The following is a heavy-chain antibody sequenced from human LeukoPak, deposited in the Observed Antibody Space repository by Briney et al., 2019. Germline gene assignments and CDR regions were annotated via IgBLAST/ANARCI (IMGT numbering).Heavy chain of an antibody. D-gene: IGHD3-10*01. CDR1: GFIFISYW. CDR3: ADGDYMDV. CDR2: IKQDGSEK. J-gene: IGHJ6*03. Sequence: GGSLRLSCAASGFIFISYWMSWVRQAPGKGLEWVANIKQDGSEKYYVESVKGRFSISRDNAKNSLYLQMNSLRAEDTAVYYCADGDYMDVLCKGTTVIVSS. V-gene: IGHV3-7*01.